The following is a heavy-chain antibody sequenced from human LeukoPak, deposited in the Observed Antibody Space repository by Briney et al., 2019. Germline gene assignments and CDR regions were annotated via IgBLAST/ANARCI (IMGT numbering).Heavy chain of an antibody. CDR2: INHSGST. CDR1: GGSFSGYY. CDR3: ARGAGALYGMDV. Sequence: SETLSLTCAVYGGSFSGYYWSWIRQPPGKGLEWIGEINHSGSTNYNPSLKSRVTISVDTSKNQFSLKLSSVTAADTAVYYCARGAGALYGMDVWGQGTTVTVSS. D-gene: IGHD1-26*01. V-gene: IGHV4-34*01. J-gene: IGHJ6*02.